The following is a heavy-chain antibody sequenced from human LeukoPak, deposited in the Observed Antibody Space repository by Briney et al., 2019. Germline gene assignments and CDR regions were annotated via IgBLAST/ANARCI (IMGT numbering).Heavy chain of an antibody. J-gene: IGHJ4*02. CDR3: AIDEDIVATNFDY. CDR2: ISSSSSYI. D-gene: IGHD5-12*01. V-gene: IGHV3-21*01. CDR1: GFTFSSYS. Sequence: GGSLRLSCAASGFTFSSYSMNWVRQAPGKRLEWGSSISSSSSYIYYAESVKGRFTISRDNAKNSLYLQMNSLRAEDTAVYYCAIDEDIVATNFDYWAQGTLVTVSS.